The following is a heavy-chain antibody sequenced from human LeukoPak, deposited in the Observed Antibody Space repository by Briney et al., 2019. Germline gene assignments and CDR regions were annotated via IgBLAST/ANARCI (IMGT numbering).Heavy chain of an antibody. CDR1: GGAISWSYYY. D-gene: IGHD2-21*01. Sequence: SETLSLSYTVSGGAISWSYYYWGWIRQPPGKGLEWIGYIYYSGSTYYNPSLKSRVTISVDTSKNQFSLKLSSVTAADTAVYYCATHCGGDCYSWDWDYWGQGTLVTVSS. J-gene: IGHJ4*02. V-gene: IGHV4-30-4*08. CDR2: IYYSGST. CDR3: ATHCGGDCYSWDWDY.